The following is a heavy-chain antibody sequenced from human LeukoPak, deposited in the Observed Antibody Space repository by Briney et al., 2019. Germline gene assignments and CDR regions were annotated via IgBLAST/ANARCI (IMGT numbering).Heavy chain of an antibody. J-gene: IGHJ6*03. CDR1: GYTFTAYY. V-gene: IGHV1-2*02. Sequence: GASVKVSCKAYGYTFTAYYMHWVRQAPGQGPEWMGWINPKSGDTNYAQKFQGRVTMTRDMSTSTVYTELSSLRSEDTAVYYCARGSGYPTYYMDVWGKGTTVTVSS. CDR2: INPKSGDT. D-gene: IGHD5-12*01. CDR3: ARGSGYPTYYMDV.